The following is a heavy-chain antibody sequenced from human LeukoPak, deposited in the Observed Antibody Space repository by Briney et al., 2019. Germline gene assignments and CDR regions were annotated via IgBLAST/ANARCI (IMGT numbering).Heavy chain of an antibody. Sequence: SETLSLTCTVSGGSISSYYWSWIRQPAGKGLEWIGRIYTSGSTNYNPSLKSRVTMSGDTSKNQFSLKLSPVTAADTTVYYCARDRLGLYDILTGYYTSDAFDIWGQGTMVTVSS. V-gene: IGHV4-4*07. D-gene: IGHD3-9*01. J-gene: IGHJ3*02. CDR2: IYTSGST. CDR1: GGSISSYY. CDR3: ARDRLGLYDILTGYYTSDAFDI.